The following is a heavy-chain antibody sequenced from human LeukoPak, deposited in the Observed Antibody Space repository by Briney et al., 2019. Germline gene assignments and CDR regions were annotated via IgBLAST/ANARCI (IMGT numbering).Heavy chain of an antibody. Sequence: GGSLRLSCAASGFTFSNYWMSWVRQTPGKGLEWVANIKQDGTEKHCVDSVKGRFTISRDNAKNSLYLQMNSLRAEDTAVYYCARAGVLWFRESKFDYWGQGTLVTVSS. CDR1: GFTFSNYW. D-gene: IGHD3-10*01. CDR2: IKQDGTEK. V-gene: IGHV3-7*03. CDR3: ARAGVLWFRESKFDY. J-gene: IGHJ4*02.